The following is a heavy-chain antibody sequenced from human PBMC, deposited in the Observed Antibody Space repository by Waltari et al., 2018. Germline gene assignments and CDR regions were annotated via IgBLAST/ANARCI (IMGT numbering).Heavy chain of an antibody. CDR3: ARVRRYSSSWLNGNNWFDP. CDR2: IYYSGST. Sequence: QLQLQESGPGLVKPSETLSLTCTVSGGSISSSSYYWGWIRQPPGKGLEWIGSIYYSGSTYYNPSLKSRVTMTRDTSISTAYMELSRLRSDDTAVYYCARVRRYSSSWLNGNNWFDPWGQGTLVTVSS. V-gene: IGHV4-39*02. D-gene: IGHD6-13*01. CDR1: GGSISSSSYY. J-gene: IGHJ5*02.